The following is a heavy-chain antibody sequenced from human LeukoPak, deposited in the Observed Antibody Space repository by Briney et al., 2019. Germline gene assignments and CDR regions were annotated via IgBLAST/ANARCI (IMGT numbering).Heavy chain of an antibody. CDR3: ARGYEYSSSAPEDY. V-gene: IGHV1-18*01. D-gene: IGHD6-6*01. J-gene: IGHJ4*02. Sequence: ASVKVSCKASGYTFNRHGISWVRQAPGQGLEWMGWISAYNGNTDYAQKLQGRVTMTTDTSTSTAYMELRNLRSDDTAVYYCARGYEYSSSAPEDYWGQGTLVTVSS. CDR2: ISAYNGNT. CDR1: GYTFNRHG.